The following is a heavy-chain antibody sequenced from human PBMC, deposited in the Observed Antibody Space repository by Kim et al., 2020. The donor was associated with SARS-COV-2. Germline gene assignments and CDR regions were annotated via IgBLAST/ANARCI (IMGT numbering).Heavy chain of an antibody. Sequence: TSSYADSTKCRYTDSMDKAKNSLYLKMKGLGAEDTAVYYCARDRGYYFDYWGQGTMVTVSS. CDR2: TS. D-gene: IGHD3-10*01. J-gene: IGHJ4*02. V-gene: IGHV3-11*01. CDR3: ARDRGYYFDY.